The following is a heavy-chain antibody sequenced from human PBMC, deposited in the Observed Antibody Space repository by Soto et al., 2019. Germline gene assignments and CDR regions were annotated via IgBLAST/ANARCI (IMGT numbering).Heavy chain of an antibody. CDR3: ARERLAVAGKGGWVDP. J-gene: IGHJ5*02. CDR1: GASIISSSYY. D-gene: IGHD6-19*01. Sequence: SETLSLTCTVSGASIISSSYYWGWIRQPPGKGLEWIGSINYSGSTYYNPSLKSRVTISADTSKNQFSLKLRSVTAADTDAYYCARERLAVAGKGGWVDPWGQETLVTVS. V-gene: IGHV4-39*02. CDR2: INYSGST.